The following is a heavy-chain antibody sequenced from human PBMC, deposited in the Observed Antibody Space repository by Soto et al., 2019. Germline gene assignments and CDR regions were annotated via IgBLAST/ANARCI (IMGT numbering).Heavy chain of an antibody. J-gene: IGHJ4*02. Sequence: SVKVSCKASGFTFTSSAVQWVRQARGQRLEWIGWIVVGSGNTNYAQKFQERVTITRDMSTSTAYMELSSLRSEDTAVYYCEEGVRRIVATIYDYWGQGTLVTVSS. CDR1: GFTFTSSA. V-gene: IGHV1-58*01. CDR2: IVVGSGNT. D-gene: IGHD5-12*01. CDR3: EEGVRRIVATIYDY.